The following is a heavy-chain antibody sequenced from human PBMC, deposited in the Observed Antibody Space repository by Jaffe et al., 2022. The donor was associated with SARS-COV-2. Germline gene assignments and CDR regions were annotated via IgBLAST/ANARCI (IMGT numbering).Heavy chain of an antibody. CDR3: ARRAAAGRVVDY. CDR1: GFTFSDHY. CDR2: TRNKANSYTT. Sequence: EVQLVESGGGLVQPGGSLRLSCAASGFTFSDHYMDWVRQAPGKGLEWVGRTRNKANSYTTEYAASVKGRFTISRDDSKNSLYLQMNSLKTEDTAVYYCARRAAAGRVVDYWGQGTLVTVSS. V-gene: IGHV3-72*01. D-gene: IGHD6-13*01. J-gene: IGHJ4*02.